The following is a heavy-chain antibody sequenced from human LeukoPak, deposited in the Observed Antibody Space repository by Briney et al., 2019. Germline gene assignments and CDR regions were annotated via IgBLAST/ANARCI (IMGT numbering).Heavy chain of an antibody. CDR2: IWSDASDE. D-gene: IGHD4-11*01. CDR3: AKDAQRGFDYSNSLDY. Sequence: PGRSLRLSCAASGFTFSHYGMHWVRQAPGTGLAWVAVIWSDASDEYYAKSVKGRFTISRDNFKNTVYLQMNSLRADDTAVYYCAKDAQRGFDYSNSLDYWGQGTRVTVSS. V-gene: IGHV3-33*06. J-gene: IGHJ4*02. CDR1: GFTFSHYG.